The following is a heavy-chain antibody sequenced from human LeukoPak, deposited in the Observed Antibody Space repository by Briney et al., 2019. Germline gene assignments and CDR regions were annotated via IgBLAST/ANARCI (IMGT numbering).Heavy chain of an antibody. CDR3: ARDYGNILRRGYSYGVDY. D-gene: IGHD5-18*01. J-gene: IGHJ4*02. CDR2: ISYDGSNK. CDR1: GFTFSDYY. V-gene: IGHV3-30-3*01. Sequence: GGSLRLSCAASGFTFSDYYMSWVRQAPGKGLEWVAVISYDGSNKYYADSVKGRFTISRDNSKNTLYLQMNSLRAEDTAVYYCARDYGNILRRGYSYGVDYWGQGTLVTVSS.